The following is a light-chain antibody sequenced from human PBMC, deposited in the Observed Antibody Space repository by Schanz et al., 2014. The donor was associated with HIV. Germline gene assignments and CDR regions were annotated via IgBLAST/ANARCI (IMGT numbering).Light chain of an antibody. V-gene: IGLV1-40*01. CDR2: GNS. CDR1: RSNIGAGYA. Sequence: QSVLTQPPSVSGAPGQRVTMSCTGSRSNIGAGYAVHWYQQLPGTAPKLLIYGNSNRPSGVPDRISASKSGTSAFLAITGLQAEDEADYYCQSYDSSLRASVFGGGTKLTVL. CDR3: QSYDSSLRASV. J-gene: IGLJ2*01.